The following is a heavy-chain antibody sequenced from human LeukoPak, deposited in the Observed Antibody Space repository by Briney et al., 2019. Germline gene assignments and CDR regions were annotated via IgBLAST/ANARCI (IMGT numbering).Heavy chain of an antibody. CDR1: GYSITRGYY. D-gene: IGHD2-2*01. V-gene: IGHV4-38-2*01. CDR2: IYHSGTT. J-gene: IGHJ6*03. CDR3: ARVLVVVPAAMREYYYYMDV. Sequence: PSETLSLTCAVSGYSITRGYYWGWIRQPPGKGLEWIGSIYHSGTTYYNPSLKSRVTISVDTSRNQFSLKLSSVTAADTAVYYCARVLVVVPAAMREYYYYMDVWGKGTTVTVSS.